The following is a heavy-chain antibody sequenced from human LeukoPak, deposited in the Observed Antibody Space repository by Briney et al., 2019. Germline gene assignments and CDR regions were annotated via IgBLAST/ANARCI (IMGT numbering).Heavy chain of an antibody. J-gene: IGHJ4*02. CDR1: GFTFSSYW. V-gene: IGHV3-74*01. Sequence: GGSLRLSCAASGFTFSSYWMTWVRQAPGKGLVWVSRINSDGSSTSYADSVKGRFTISRDNAKNTLYLQMNSLRAEDTAVYYCARDYGDYDSPTYFDYWGQGTLVTVSS. CDR2: INSDGSST. D-gene: IGHD4-17*01. CDR3: ARDYGDYDSPTYFDY.